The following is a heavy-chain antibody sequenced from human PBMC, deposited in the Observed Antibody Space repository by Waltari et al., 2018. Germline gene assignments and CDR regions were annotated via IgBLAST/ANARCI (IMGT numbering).Heavy chain of an antibody. CDR3: AKSGWELLGKLDY. Sequence: EVQLLESGGGLVQPGGSLRLSCAASGFTFSSYAMSWVRQAPGKGLGWVSAISGSGGSTYYADSVKGRFTISRDNSKNTLYLQMNSLRAEDTAVYYCAKSGWELLGKLDYWGQGTLVTVSS. J-gene: IGHJ4*02. CDR1: GFTFSSYA. V-gene: IGHV3-23*01. CDR2: ISGSGGST. D-gene: IGHD1-26*01.